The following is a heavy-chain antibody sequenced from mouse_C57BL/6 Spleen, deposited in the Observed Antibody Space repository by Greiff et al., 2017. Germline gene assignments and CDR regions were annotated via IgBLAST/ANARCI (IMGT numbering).Heavy chain of an antibody. V-gene: IGHV2-2*01. CDR2: IWSGGST. J-gene: IGHJ3*01. D-gene: IGHD4-1*01. CDR3: APQDWDGFAY. Sequence: VKLMESGPGLVQPSQSLSITCTVSGFSLTSYGVHWVRQSPGTGLEWLGVIWSGGSTDYNAAFISRLSISKDNSKSQVFFKMNSLQADDTAIYYCAPQDWDGFAYWGQGTLVTVSA. CDR1: GFSLTSYG.